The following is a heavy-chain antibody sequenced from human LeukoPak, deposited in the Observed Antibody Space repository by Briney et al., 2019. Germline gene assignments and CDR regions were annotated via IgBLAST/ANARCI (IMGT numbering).Heavy chain of an antibody. J-gene: IGHJ3*02. Sequence: ASVKVSCKASGYTFSSYGITWVRQAPGQGLEWMGWISGYNGNTNYAQKFQGRVAMTTDTSTSTAYMELKRLRSDDTAVYYCARPGNYGETLDAFDIWGQGTMVTVSS. D-gene: IGHD4-17*01. CDR2: ISGYNGNT. V-gene: IGHV1-18*01. CDR1: GYTFSSYG. CDR3: ARPGNYGETLDAFDI.